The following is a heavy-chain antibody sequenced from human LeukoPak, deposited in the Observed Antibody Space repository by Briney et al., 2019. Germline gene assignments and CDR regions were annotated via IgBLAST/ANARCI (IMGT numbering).Heavy chain of an antibody. CDR1: GFTFGDYA. CDR2: IRTKANGGTT. CDR3: TRDVNFVVVTAQFGC. J-gene: IGHJ4*02. D-gene: IGHD2-21*02. Sequence: PGGSLRLSCTASGFTFGDYAMSWVRQAPGKGLEWLGFIRTKANGGTTEYAASVKGRFTISRDDSKSIAYLQMNSLTTEDTAVYYCTRDVNFVVVTAQFGCWGQGTLVTVSS. V-gene: IGHV3-49*04.